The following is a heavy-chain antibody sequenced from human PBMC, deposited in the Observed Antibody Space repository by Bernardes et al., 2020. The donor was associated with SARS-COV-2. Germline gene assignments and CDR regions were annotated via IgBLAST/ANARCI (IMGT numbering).Heavy chain of an antibody. V-gene: IGHV3-21*01. Sequence: IYYADSVKGRFTISRDNSKNSLYLQMNSLRAEDTAVYYCARGDQMLPDYRKGRDAFDI. CDR2: I. J-gene: IGHJ3*02. D-gene: IGHD2-2*01. CDR3: ARGDQMLPDYRKGRDAFDI.